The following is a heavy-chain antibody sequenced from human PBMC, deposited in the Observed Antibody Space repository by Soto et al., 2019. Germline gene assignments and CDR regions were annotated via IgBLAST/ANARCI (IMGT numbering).Heavy chain of an antibody. J-gene: IGHJ6*02. V-gene: IGHV1-46*01. CDR3: ARGHIVLMVYALNPGMDV. CDR2: INPSGGST. CDR1: GYTFTSYY. D-gene: IGHD2-8*01. Sequence: GASVKVSCKASGYTFTSYYMHWVRQAPGQGLEWMGIINPSGGSTSYAQKFQGRVTMTRDTSTSTVYMELSSLRSEDTAVYYCARGHIVLMVYALNPGMDVWGQGTTVTVYS.